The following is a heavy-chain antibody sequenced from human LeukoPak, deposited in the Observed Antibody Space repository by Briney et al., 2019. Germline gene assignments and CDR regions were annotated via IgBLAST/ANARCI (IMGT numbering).Heavy chain of an antibody. V-gene: IGHV4-59*01. J-gene: IGHJ4*02. Sequence: SETLSLTCTVSGVSISTYYWSWIRQPPGKGLEWTGYIYDSGSTNYNPSLKSRVTISLDTSKNQFSLRLSSVTAADTAVYYCARTPLTSGSTWYVFDYWGQGTLVIVSS. CDR3: ARTPLTSGSTWYVFDY. CDR1: GVSISTYY. CDR2: IYDSGST. D-gene: IGHD6-13*01.